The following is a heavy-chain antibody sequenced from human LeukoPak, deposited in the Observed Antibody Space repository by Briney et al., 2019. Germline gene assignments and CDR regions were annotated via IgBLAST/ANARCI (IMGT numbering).Heavy chain of an antibody. CDR3: ARVLNYYDSSGYYFSY. CDR2: ILYDGRNK. D-gene: IGHD3-22*01. CDR1: AFTFSYYT. Sequence: PGGSLRLSCAVAAFTFSYYTMHWVRQAPGKGLEWVAVILYDGRNKFYAGSGKGRFTISRDNSKNTLYLQMNSLRAEDTAVYYCARVLNYYDSSGYYFSYWGQGTLVTVSS. J-gene: IGHJ4*02. V-gene: IGHV3-30*04.